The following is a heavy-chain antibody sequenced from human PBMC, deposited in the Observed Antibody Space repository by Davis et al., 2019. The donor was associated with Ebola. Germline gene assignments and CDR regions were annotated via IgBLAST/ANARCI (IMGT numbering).Heavy chain of an antibody. CDR2: ISGSGGST. CDR1: GFTVSSNY. Sequence: GESLKISCAAPGFTVSSNYMSWVRQAPGKGLEWVSAISGSGGSTYYADSVKGRFTISRDNSKNTLYLQMNSLRAEDTAVYYCARHGGGIHYYYYGMDVWGQGTTVTVSS. J-gene: IGHJ6*02. D-gene: IGHD5-24*01. V-gene: IGHV3-23*01. CDR3: ARHGGGIHYYYYGMDV.